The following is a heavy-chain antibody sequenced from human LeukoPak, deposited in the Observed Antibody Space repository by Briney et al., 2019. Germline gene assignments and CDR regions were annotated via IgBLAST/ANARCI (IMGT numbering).Heavy chain of an antibody. CDR2: INHSGST. D-gene: IGHD3-22*01. Sequence: SETPSLTCAVYGGSFSGYYWSWIRQPPGKGLEWIGEINHSGSTNYNPSLKSRVTISVDTSKNQFSLKLSSVTAADTAVYYCARVGPWYYYDSSGYYFDYWGQGTLVTVSS. CDR1: GGSFSGYY. V-gene: IGHV4-34*01. CDR3: ARVGPWYYYDSSGYYFDY. J-gene: IGHJ4*02.